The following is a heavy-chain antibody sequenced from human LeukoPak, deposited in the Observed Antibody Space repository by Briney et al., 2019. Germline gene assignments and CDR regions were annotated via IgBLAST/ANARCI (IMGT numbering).Heavy chain of an antibody. Sequence: GGSLRLSCAASGSTFSNYAMHWVRQAPGKGLEWVAVISYHGSLKFYADSVKGRLTVSRDNSKNTLYLQMNSLRAEDTAVYYCARADPVGATKYDGLEVWGQGTTVTVSS. J-gene: IGHJ6*02. CDR2: ISYHGSLK. V-gene: IGHV3-30*04. CDR1: GSTFSNYA. D-gene: IGHD1-26*01. CDR3: ARADPVGATKYDGLEV.